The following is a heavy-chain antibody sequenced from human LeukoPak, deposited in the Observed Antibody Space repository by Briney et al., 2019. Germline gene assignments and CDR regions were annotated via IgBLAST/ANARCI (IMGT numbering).Heavy chain of an antibody. Sequence: GGSLRLSCAASGFTFSSYAMSWVRQAPGKGLEWVAVISYDGSNKYYADSVKGRFTISRDNSKNTLYLQMNSLRAEDTAVYYCAKEWGALRYFDWLLDYWGRGTLVTVSS. D-gene: IGHD3-9*01. CDR1: GFTFSSYA. CDR2: ISYDGSNK. CDR3: AKEWGALRYFDWLLDY. V-gene: IGHV3-30*18. J-gene: IGHJ4*02.